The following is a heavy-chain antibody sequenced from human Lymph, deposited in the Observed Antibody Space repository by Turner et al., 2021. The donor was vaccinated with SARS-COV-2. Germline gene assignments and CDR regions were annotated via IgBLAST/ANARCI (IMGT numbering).Heavy chain of an antibody. D-gene: IGHD3-10*01. CDR3: ARDFREGAFDI. V-gene: IGHV3-66*01. J-gene: IGHJ3*02. CDR2: IYSGGST. Sequence: EVQLVESGGGLVQPGGSLRLSCAASGITVSSNYMSWVRQAPGKGLEWVSVIYSGGSTFYADSVKGRFTISRDKSKNTLYLQMNSLRVEDTAVYYCARDFREGAFDIWGQGTMVTISS. CDR1: GITVSSNY.